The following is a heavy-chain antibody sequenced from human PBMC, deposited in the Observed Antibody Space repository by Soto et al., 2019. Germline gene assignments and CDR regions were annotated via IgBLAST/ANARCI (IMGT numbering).Heavy chain of an antibody. J-gene: IGHJ4*02. CDR2: IYYSGST. D-gene: IGHD3-22*01. CDR1: GGSISSGDYY. V-gene: IGHV4-30-4*01. Sequence: QVQLQESGPGLVKPSQTLSLTCTVSGGSISSGDYYWSWIRQPPGKGLEWIGYIYYSGSTYYNPSLERRVTISVDTSKNQFSLKLSSVTAADTAVYYCARDRGDSSGTMDYWGQGTLVTVSS. CDR3: ARDRGDSSGTMDY.